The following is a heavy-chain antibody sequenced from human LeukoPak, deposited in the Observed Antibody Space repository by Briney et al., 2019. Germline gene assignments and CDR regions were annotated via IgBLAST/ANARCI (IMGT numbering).Heavy chain of an antibody. J-gene: IGHJ4*02. CDR3: ARGLSSSWYYFDY. CDR2: ISSNGGST. V-gene: IGHV3-64*01. CDR1: GFTFSSYA. Sequence: PGGSLRLSCAASGFTFSSYAMHWVRQAPGKGLEYVSAISSNGGSTYYANSVKGRFTISRDNYKNTLYLQMGSLRAEDMAVYYCARGLSSSWYYFDYWGQGTLVTVSS. D-gene: IGHD6-13*01.